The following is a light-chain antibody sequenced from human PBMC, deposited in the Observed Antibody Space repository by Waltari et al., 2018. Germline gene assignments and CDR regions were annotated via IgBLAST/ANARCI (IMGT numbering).Light chain of an antibody. CDR1: TNNVGNQE. V-gene: IGLV10-54*04. Sequence: QAGLTQPPPVSKDLSQPAPLTSTGNTNNVGNQEAAWPQQHQGHPPKLLSYRNNNRPSGISERFSASTSGNTASLTISGLQPEDEADYYCSAWDSSLSAWVFGGGTKLTVL. CDR3: SAWDSSLSAWV. J-gene: IGLJ3*02. CDR2: RNN.